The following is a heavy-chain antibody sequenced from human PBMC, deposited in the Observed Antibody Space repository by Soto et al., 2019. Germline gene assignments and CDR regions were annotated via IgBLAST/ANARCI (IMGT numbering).Heavy chain of an antibody. Sequence: GGSLRLSCAASGFTFSSYAMSWVRQAPGKGLEWVSAISGSGGSTYYADSVMGRFTISRDNSKHTLYLQMNSLRAEDTAVYYCAKVSLSLDYYDSSGYWGQGTLVTVSS. CDR3: AKVSLSLDYYDSSGY. V-gene: IGHV3-23*01. CDR1: GFTFSSYA. J-gene: IGHJ4*02. D-gene: IGHD3-22*01. CDR2: ISGSGGST.